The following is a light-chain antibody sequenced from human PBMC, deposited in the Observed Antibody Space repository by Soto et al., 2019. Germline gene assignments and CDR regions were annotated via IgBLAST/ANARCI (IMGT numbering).Light chain of an antibody. Sequence: DIQMTQSPSSLSASVGDRVTITCRASQNIRVYLNWYQQKPGKAPKPLIYAASTLLGGVPSRFSGSGSGTDFTLTISSLQPEGFATYYCQPLFGTRYSFGQGTNLEI. J-gene: IGKJ2*03. V-gene: IGKV1-39*01. CDR1: QNIRVY. CDR3: QPLFGTRYS. CDR2: AAS.